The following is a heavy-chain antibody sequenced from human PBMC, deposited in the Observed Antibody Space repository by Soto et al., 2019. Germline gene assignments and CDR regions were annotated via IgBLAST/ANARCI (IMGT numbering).Heavy chain of an antibody. CDR3: ARVSGYYLPDY. J-gene: IGHJ4*02. CDR1: GFSFSTYG. D-gene: IGHD5-12*01. Sequence: GGSLRLSCAASGFSFSTYGMHWVRQAPGKGLEWVAFISNDGSNKYYADSVKGRFTISRDNSKNTLYLQMNSLRAEDTAVYYCARVSGYYLPDYWGQGTPVTVSS. V-gene: IGHV3-30*03. CDR2: ISNDGSNK.